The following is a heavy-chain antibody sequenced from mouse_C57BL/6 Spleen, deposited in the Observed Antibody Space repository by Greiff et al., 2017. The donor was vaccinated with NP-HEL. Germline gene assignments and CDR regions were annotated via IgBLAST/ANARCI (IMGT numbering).Heavy chain of an antibody. CDR1: GYTFTDYA. CDR2: IDPETGGT. D-gene: IGHD3-2*02. Sequence: QVQLKQSGAELVRPGASVTLSCKASGYTFTDYAMHWVKQTPVHGLEWIGAIDPETGGTAYNQKFKGKAILTADKSSSTAYMELRSLTSEDSAVYYCTRKGAQATPYYFDYWGQGTTLTVSS. V-gene: IGHV1-15*01. CDR3: TRKGAQATPYYFDY. J-gene: IGHJ2*01.